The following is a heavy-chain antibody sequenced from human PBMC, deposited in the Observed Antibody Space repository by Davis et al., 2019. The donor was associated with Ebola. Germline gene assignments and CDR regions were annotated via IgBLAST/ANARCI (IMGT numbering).Heavy chain of an antibody. Sequence: SETLSLTCAVYGGSFSGYYWSWIRQPPGKGLEWIGEINHSGSTNDNPSLKSRVTISVDTSKNQFSLKLSSVTAADTAVYYCARADIVVVPAAIRQLLYYYGMDVWGQGTTVTVSS. J-gene: IGHJ6*02. CDR3: ARADIVVVPAAIRQLLYYYGMDV. CDR1: GGSFSGYY. D-gene: IGHD2-2*02. CDR2: INHSGST. V-gene: IGHV4-34*01.